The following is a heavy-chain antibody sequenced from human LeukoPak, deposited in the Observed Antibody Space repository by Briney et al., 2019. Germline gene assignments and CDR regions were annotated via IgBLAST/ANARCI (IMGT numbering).Heavy chain of an antibody. V-gene: IGHV4-59*08. CDR3: ARMYSSSWSWGDAFDI. Sequence: ASETLSLTCTVSGGSISSYYWSWIRQPPGKGLEWIGYIYYSGSTNYNPSLKSRVTISVDTSKNQFSLKLSSVTAADTAVYYCARMYSSSWSWGDAFDIWGQGTMATVSS. CDR1: GGSISSYY. D-gene: IGHD6-13*01. J-gene: IGHJ3*02. CDR2: IYYSGST.